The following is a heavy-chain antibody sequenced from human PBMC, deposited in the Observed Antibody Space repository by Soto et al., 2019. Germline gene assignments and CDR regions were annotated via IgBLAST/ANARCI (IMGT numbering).Heavy chain of an antibody. Sequence: SETLSLTCTVSGGSISSGGYYWSWIRQHPGKGLEWIGYIYYSGSTYYNPSLKSRVTISVDTSKNQFSLKLSSVTAADTAVYYCARGNAAMGHFDYWGQGTLVTVSS. CDR2: IYYSGST. D-gene: IGHD5-18*01. V-gene: IGHV4-31*03. J-gene: IGHJ4*02. CDR3: ARGNAAMGHFDY. CDR1: GGSISSGGYY.